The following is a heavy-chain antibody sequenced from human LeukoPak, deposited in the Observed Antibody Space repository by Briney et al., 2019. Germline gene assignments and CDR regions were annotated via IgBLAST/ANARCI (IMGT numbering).Heavy chain of an antibody. CDR1: GYTFTSYG. V-gene: IGHV1-18*01. Sequence: ASVKVSCKASGYTFTSYGISWVRQAPGQGLEWMGWISAYNGNTNYAQKLQGRVTMTTDTSTSTAYMELRSLRSDDTAVYYCARGQYDFWTGHSLLDYWGQGTLVTVSS. D-gene: IGHD3-3*01. CDR2: ISAYNGNT. J-gene: IGHJ4*02. CDR3: ARGQYDFWTGHSLLDY.